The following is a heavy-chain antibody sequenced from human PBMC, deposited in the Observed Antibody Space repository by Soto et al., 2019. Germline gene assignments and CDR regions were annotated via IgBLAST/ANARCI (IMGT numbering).Heavy chain of an antibody. D-gene: IGHD6-13*01. Sequence: QLQLQESGPGLVKPSETLSLTCTVSGGSISSSSYYWGWIRQPPGKGLEWIGNIFYSGSTYYNPSLKSRVTISVDTSKNQFSLNLSSLTVADTAVYYCARREGQQLAMFDYWGQGTLVTVSS. CDR2: IFYSGST. CDR3: ARREGQQLAMFDY. CDR1: GGSISSSSYY. V-gene: IGHV4-39*01. J-gene: IGHJ4*02.